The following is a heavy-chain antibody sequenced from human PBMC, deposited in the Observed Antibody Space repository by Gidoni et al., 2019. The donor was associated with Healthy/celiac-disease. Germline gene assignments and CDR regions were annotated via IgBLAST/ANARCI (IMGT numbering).Heavy chain of an antibody. CDR1: GGSISSYY. J-gene: IGHJ3*02. CDR3: ASSTYVLRYFDWFTSGAFDI. D-gene: IGHD3-9*01. CDR2: IYYSGST. Sequence: QVQLQESGPGLVKPSETLSLTCTVSGGSISSYYWSWIRQPPGKGLEWFVYIYYSGSTNYNPSLKSRVTISVDTSKNQFSLKLSSVTAADTAVYYCASSTYVLRYFDWFTSGAFDIWGQGKMVTVSS. V-gene: IGHV4-59*01.